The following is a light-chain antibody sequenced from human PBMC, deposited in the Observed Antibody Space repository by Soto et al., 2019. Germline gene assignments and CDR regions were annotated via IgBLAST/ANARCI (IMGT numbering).Light chain of an antibody. CDR3: QHRVN. J-gene: IGKJ3*01. CDR2: WAS. V-gene: IGKV4-1*01. CDR1: QSVLDSSNNKNS. Sequence: DIVMTQSPDSLAVSVGERATINCKSSQSVLDSSNNKNSLAWYQQKPGQPPKLLIYWASTRESGVPDRLSGSGSGTDFTLTISSLQAEDVAVYYCQHRVNFGPGTKVAIK.